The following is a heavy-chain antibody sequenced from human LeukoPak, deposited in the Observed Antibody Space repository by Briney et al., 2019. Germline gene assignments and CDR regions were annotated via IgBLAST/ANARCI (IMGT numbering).Heavy chain of an antibody. V-gene: IGHV4-39*01. Sequence: SETLSLTCTVSGGSISSSSYYWGWIRQPPGKGLEWIGSIYYSGSTYYNPSLKSRVTISVDTSKNQFSLKLSSVTAADTAVYYCASWRGSITIFGVVTYGDYFDYWGQGTLVTVSS. D-gene: IGHD3-3*01. J-gene: IGHJ4*02. CDR3: ASWRGSITIFGVVTYGDYFDY. CDR2: IYYSGST. CDR1: GGSISSSSYY.